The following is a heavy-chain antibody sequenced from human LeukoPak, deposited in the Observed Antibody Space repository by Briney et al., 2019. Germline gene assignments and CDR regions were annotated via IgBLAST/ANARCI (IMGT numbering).Heavy chain of an antibody. J-gene: IGHJ3*02. Sequence: SETLSLTCTVSGGSISSSSYYWSWIRQPPGKGLEWIGEINHSGSTNYNPSHKSRVTISVDTSKNQFSLKLSSVTAADTAVYYCARIAYGGDDAFDIWGQGTMVTVSS. D-gene: IGHD4-23*01. CDR1: GGSISSSSYY. CDR2: INHSGST. CDR3: ARIAYGGDDAFDI. V-gene: IGHV4-39*07.